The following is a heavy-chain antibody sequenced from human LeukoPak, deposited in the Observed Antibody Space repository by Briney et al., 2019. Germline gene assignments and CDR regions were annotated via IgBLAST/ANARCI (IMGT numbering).Heavy chain of an antibody. CDR3: ARTRWEILPPLIY. J-gene: IGHJ4*02. CDR1: GYTFTGYY. V-gene: IGHV1-2*02. CDR2: INPNSGGT. D-gene: IGHD1-26*01. Sequence: ASVKVSCKASGYTFTGYYMHWVRQAPGQGLEWMGWINPNSGGTNYAQIFQGRVTMTRDTSISTAYMELSRLRSDDTAVYYCARTRWEILPPLIYWGQGTLVTVSS.